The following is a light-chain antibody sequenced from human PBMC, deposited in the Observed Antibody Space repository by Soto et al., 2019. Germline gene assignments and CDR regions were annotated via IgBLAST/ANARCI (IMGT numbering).Light chain of an antibody. CDR2: TAS. J-gene: IGKJ1*01. CDR3: QQSYSTPQT. V-gene: IGKV1-39*01. CDR1: QIISSY. Sequence: DIQMTQSPSSLSASVGDRFTITCRASQIISSYLNWYQQQPGKAPKLLISTASLLESGVPSRFRGSGSGTHFTLTISSLQPEDYATYYCQQSYSTPQTFGQGTKVDIK.